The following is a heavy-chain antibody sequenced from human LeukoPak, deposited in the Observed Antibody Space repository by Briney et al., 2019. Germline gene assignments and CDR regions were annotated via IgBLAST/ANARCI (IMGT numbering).Heavy chain of an antibody. Sequence: GRSLRLSCAASGFTFDDYAMHWVRQAPGKGLEWVSGISWNSGSIGYADSVKGRFTISRDNAKNSLYLQMNSLRAEDTAFYYCAKGHYYDSSGYYSYWGQGTLVTVSS. CDR3: AKGHYYDSSGYYSY. J-gene: IGHJ4*02. D-gene: IGHD3-22*01. CDR2: ISWNSGSI. V-gene: IGHV3-9*01. CDR1: GFTFDDYA.